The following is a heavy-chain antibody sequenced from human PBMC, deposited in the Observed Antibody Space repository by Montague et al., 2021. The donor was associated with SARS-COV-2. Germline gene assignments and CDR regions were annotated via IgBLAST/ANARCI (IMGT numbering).Heavy chain of an antibody. V-gene: IGHV4-39*01. CDR2: IYYSGST. J-gene: IGHJ3*02. CDR3: ANPTYYYDSSGSDAFDI. D-gene: IGHD3-22*01. CDR1: GGSISSSSYY. Sequence: SETLSLTCTVSGGSISSSSYYWGWIRQPPGKGLEWIGSIYYSGSTYYNLSLKSRVTISVDTSKNQFSLKLSSVTAADTAVYHCANPTYYYDSSGSDAFDIWGQGTMVTVSS.